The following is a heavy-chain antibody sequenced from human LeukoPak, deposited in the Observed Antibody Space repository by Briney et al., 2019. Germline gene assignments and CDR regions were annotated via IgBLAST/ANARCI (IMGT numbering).Heavy chain of an antibody. Sequence: SETLSLTCTVSGDSISYYYWSWIRQPPGKGLEWIGNIFYSGSTYYSPSLRSRVTISLDTSRNQFSLKLSSVTAADTAVYYCARNLLDVVTIGTFDYWGQGTLVTVSS. V-gene: IGHV4-59*04. J-gene: IGHJ4*02. CDR1: GDSISYYY. CDR2: IFYSGST. CDR3: ARNLLDVVTIGTFDY. D-gene: IGHD2-21*02.